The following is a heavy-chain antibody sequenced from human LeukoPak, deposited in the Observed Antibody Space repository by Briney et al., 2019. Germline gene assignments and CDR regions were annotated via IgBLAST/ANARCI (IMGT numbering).Heavy chain of an antibody. CDR2: INTNTGNP. CDR3: ARVLSIAVAGTWDFDY. J-gene: IGHJ4*02. V-gene: IGHV7-4-1*02. Sequence: ASVKVSCKASGYTFTSYAMNWVRQPPGQGLEWTGWINTNTGNPTYAQGFTGRFVFSLDTSVSTAYLQISSLKAEDTAVYYCARVLSIAVAGTWDFDYWGQGTLVTVSS. CDR1: GYTFTSYA. D-gene: IGHD6-19*01.